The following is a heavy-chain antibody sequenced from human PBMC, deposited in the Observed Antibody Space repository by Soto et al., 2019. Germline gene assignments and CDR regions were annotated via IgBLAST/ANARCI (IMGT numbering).Heavy chain of an antibody. D-gene: IGHD2-15*01. CDR1: GGSVSSGSYY. Sequence: QVQLQESGPGLVKPSETLSLTCTVSGGSVSSGSYYWSWIRQRRGKGLEWIGNIHSSGRTNYNTNLQSGFPISADTSNNLLYLKPSSGTAADTVSYYVARVDDREDGGPGRGVFDYWGQGTLVTVSS. J-gene: IGHJ4*02. V-gene: IGHV4-61*01. CDR3: ARVDDREDGGPGRGVFDY. CDR2: IHSSGRT.